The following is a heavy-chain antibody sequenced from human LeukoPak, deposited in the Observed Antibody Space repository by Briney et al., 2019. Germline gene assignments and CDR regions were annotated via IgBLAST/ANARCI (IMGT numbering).Heavy chain of an antibody. CDR3: ARDPRDYYGSGSYAFDI. Sequence: GGSLRLSCAASGFTVSSNYMSWVRQAPGKGLEWVSVIYSGGSTYYADSVKGRFTISRDNSKNTLYLQMNSLRAEDTAVYYCARDPRDYYGSGSYAFDIWGQGTMVTVSS. V-gene: IGHV3-53*01. CDR1: GFTVSSNY. D-gene: IGHD3-10*01. J-gene: IGHJ3*02. CDR2: IYSGGST.